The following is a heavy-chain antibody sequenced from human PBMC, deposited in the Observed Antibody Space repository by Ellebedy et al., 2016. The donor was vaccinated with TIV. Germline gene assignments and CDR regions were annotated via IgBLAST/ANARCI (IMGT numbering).Heavy chain of an antibody. CDR1: AFTYSRYA. Sequence: AGSLRLSXAASAFTYSRYAMHWVRQAPGTGLEWVAVISYDGSNKYYADSVKGRFTISRDNSKNTLYLQMNSLRAEDTAVYYCARDTIVVVPAAIGYLMDVWGQGTTVTVSS. CDR3: ARDTIVVVPAAIGYLMDV. CDR2: ISYDGSNK. J-gene: IGHJ6*02. V-gene: IGHV3-30*04. D-gene: IGHD2-2*01.